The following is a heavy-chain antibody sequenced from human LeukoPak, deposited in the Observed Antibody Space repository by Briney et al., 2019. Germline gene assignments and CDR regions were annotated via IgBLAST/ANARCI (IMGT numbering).Heavy chain of an antibody. D-gene: IGHD5-24*01. CDR3: ARTSVDGYNHHY. J-gene: IGHJ4*02. CDR2: INPNSGGT. V-gene: IGHV1-2*02. Sequence: GASVKVSCKASGYTFTSYGISWVRQAPGQGLEWMGWINPNSGGTNYAQKFQGRVTMTRDTSISTAYMELSRLRSDDTAVYYCARTSVDGYNHHYWGQGTLVTVSS. CDR1: GYTFTSYG.